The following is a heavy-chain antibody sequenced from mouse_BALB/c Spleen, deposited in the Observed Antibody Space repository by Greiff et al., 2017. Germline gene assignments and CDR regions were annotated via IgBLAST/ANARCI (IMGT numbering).Heavy chain of an antibody. CDR1: GFSLTSYG. CDR2: IWAGGST. CDR3: AREGGTYYGNSWFAY. Sequence: VQRVESGPGLVAPSQSLSITCTVSGFSLTSYGVHWVRQPPGKGLEWLGVIWAGGSTNYNSALMSRLSISKDNSKSQVFLKMNSLQTDDTAMYYCAREGGTYYGNSWFAYWGQGNLVTVSA. J-gene: IGHJ3*01. D-gene: IGHD2-10*01. V-gene: IGHV2-9*02.